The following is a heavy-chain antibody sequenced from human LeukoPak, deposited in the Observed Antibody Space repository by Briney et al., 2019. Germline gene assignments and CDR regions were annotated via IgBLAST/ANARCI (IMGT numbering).Heavy chain of an antibody. D-gene: IGHD3-3*01. Sequence: ASVKVSRKASAYSFITHGITWVRQAPGQGRQWVGWTSTYTGNAHYAQRRQDRVSLGKDTATTTAYLEVRKLRSDDTAVYYCARDLAVLGVVFTSYMDVWGKGTPVIVSS. J-gene: IGHJ6*03. V-gene: IGHV1-18*01. CDR3: ARDLAVLGVVFTSYMDV. CDR2: TSTYTGNA. CDR1: AYSFITHG.